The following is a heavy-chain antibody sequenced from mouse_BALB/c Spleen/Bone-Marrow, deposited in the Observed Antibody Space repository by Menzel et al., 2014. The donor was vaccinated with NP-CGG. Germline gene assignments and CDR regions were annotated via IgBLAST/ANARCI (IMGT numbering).Heavy chain of an antibody. V-gene: IGHV14-3*02. CDR1: GSNIKDTY. Sequence: EVQLQESGAELVKPGASVKLSCTASGSNIKDTYMHWVKQRPEQGLEWIGRIDPANGNTKYDLKFQGKATIKADTSSNTAYLQLSSLTSEDTAVYYCARWEYYAMDYWGQGTSVTVSS. CDR3: ARWEYYAMDY. D-gene: IGHD4-1*01. CDR2: IDPANGNT. J-gene: IGHJ4*01.